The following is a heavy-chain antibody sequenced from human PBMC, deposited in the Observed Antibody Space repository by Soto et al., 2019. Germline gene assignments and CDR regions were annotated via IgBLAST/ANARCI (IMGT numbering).Heavy chain of an antibody. Sequence: VRLEQSEAEVTKPGASLTISCETSGYIFDNYDINWVRQTTGQGLEWMGWVRPKNGNTAYAQKFQGRVNLTRNSALGIAYMDLTSLRPEDTTVSFCARSAIVVRQTIRGVVTVDEGWFDHWGQGTLVT. J-gene: IGHJ5*02. CDR1: GYIFDNYD. D-gene: IGHD3-10*01. V-gene: IGHV1-8*01. CDR2: VRPKNGNT. CDR3: ARSAIVVRQTIRGVVTVDEGWFDH.